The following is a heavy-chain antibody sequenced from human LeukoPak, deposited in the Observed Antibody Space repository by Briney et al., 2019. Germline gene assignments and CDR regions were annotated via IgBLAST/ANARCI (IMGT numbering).Heavy chain of an antibody. D-gene: IGHD4-17*01. V-gene: IGHV3-21*01. CDR3: ARDMYDYGDYA. CDR1: GFTFSSYS. CDR2: ICSSSSYI. Sequence: GGSLRLSCAASGFTFSSYSMNWVRQAPGKGLEWVSSICSSSSYIYYADSVKGRFTISRDNAKNSLYLQMNSLRAEDTAVYYCARDMYDYGDYAWGQGTLVTVSS. J-gene: IGHJ5*02.